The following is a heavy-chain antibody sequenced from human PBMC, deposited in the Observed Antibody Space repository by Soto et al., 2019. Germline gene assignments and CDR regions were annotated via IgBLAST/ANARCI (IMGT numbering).Heavy chain of an antibody. V-gene: IGHV4-34*01. CDR3: ARRSPPAPLYSGSYYGRYYYYYGMDV. CDR2: INHSGST. Sequence: QVQLQQWGAGLLKPSETLSLTCAVYGGSFSGYYWSWIRQPPGKGLEWIGEINHSGSTNYNPSLKSRVTISVDTSKNQFSLKLSSVTAADTAVYYCARRSPPAPLYSGSYYGRYYYYYGMDVWGQGTTVTVSS. D-gene: IGHD1-26*01. J-gene: IGHJ6*02. CDR1: GGSFSGYY.